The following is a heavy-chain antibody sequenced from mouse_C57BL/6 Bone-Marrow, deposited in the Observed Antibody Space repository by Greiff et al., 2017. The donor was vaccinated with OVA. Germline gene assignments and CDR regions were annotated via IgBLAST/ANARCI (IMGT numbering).Heavy chain of an antibody. V-gene: IGHV3-6*01. D-gene: IGHD2-3*01. J-gene: IGHJ1*03. CDR3: ARADGYYWYFEV. Sequence: EVKLVESGPGLVKPSQSLSLTCSVTGYSITSGYYWYWIRQFPGNQLGWMGYISYDGCNNYNPYLKNRISITRDTSKNQLFLKLKSVTTEDTATYYGARADGYYWYFEVWGTGTTVTVAS. CDR2: ISYDGCN. CDR1: GYSITSGYY.